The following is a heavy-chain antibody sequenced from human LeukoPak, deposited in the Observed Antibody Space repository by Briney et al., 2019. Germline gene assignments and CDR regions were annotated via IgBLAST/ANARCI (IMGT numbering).Heavy chain of an antibody. CDR3: AGVGNDFWSGYYGY. Sequence: PGGSLRLSCAASGFTFSSYSMIWVRQAPGKGLEWVSSISSSSSYIYYADSVKGRFTISRDNAKNSLYLQMNSLRAEDTAVYYCAGVGNDFWSGYYGYWGQGTLVTVSS. V-gene: IGHV3-21*01. J-gene: IGHJ4*02. D-gene: IGHD3-3*01. CDR1: GFTFSSYS. CDR2: ISSSSSYI.